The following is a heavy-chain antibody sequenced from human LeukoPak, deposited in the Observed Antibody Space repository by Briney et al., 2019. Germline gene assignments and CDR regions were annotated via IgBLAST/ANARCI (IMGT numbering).Heavy chain of an antibody. D-gene: IGHD4-23*01. Sequence: ASVKVSCKASGYTFTGYYMHWVRQAPGQGLEWMGWINPNSGGTNYAQKFQGRVTMTRDTSISTAYMELSRLRSDDTAVYYCARGSHYGVNSVRFAYWGQGTLVTVSS. V-gene: IGHV1-2*02. CDR3: ARGSHYGVNSVRFAY. CDR2: INPNSGGT. CDR1: GYTFTGYY. J-gene: IGHJ4*02.